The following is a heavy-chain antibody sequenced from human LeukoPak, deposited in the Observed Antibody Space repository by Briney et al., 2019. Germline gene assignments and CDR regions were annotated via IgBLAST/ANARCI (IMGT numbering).Heavy chain of an antibody. D-gene: IGHD3-3*01. CDR1: GGSFSGYY. V-gene: IGHV4-34*01. Sequence: SETLSLTCAVYGGSFSGYYWGWVRQPPGKGLEWIGEINHSGSTNYNPSLKSRVTISVDTSKNQFSLKLSSVTAADTAVYYCARGYDFWSGYYHYWGQGTLVTVSS. J-gene: IGHJ4*02. CDR3: ARGYDFWSGYYHY. CDR2: INHSGST.